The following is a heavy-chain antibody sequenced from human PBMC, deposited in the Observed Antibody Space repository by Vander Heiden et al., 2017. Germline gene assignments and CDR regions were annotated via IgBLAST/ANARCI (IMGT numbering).Heavy chain of an antibody. V-gene: IGHV4-59*01. D-gene: IGHD2-15*01. CDR3: ARSGEAAGGR. CDR2: IHDSGST. J-gene: IGHJ4*02. Sequence: WSWVRQPPGKGLEWIGDIHDSGSTNYNPSLRSRVTISVDTSKNKISLKLTSVTAADTATYCCARSGEAAGGRWGQGTLVSVSS.